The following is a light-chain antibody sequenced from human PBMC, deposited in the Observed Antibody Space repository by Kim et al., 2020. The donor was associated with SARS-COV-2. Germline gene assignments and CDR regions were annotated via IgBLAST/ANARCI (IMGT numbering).Light chain of an antibody. Sequence: ASIGDSVTINCRASQDINSYLVWYQQRPGKAPNLLIYGASTLQSGVPSRFSDSGSGADFTLTISSLQPEDCATYYCQHFKSYTITFGQGTRLEIK. CDR2: GAS. J-gene: IGKJ5*01. CDR3: QHFKSYTIT. V-gene: IGKV1-9*01. CDR1: QDINSY.